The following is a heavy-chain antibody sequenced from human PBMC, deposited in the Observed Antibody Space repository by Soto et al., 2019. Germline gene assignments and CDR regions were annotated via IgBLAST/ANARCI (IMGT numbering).Heavy chain of an antibody. D-gene: IGHD3-10*01. CDR2: IKSKTDDGTT. V-gene: IGHV3-15*01. CDR1: GCTFSNAW. Sequence: GGSMRLSCAASGCTFSNAWMGWVRQAPGKGLQWVGRIKSKTDDGTTDYAAPVKGRFTISRDDSKNTLYLQMNSLRTEDTALYYCITDYTMIRGVISYFDYWGQGALVTVSS. CDR3: ITDYTMIRGVISYFDY. J-gene: IGHJ4*02.